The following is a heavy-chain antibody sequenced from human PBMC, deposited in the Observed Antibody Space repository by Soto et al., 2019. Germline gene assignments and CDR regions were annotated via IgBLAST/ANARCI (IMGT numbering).Heavy chain of an antibody. CDR3: ARDADWAFGY. CDR1: GFSFSSYS. J-gene: IGHJ4*02. V-gene: IGHV3-48*04. Sequence: EVQLVESGGGLVQPGGSLRLSCVASGFSFSSYSMVWVRQAPGKGLEWISYIFVTSTPIYYADSVKGQFTVSRDNTQNSLFLLMNSLRAEDTAIYYCARDADWAFGYWGQGTLVTVPS. CDR2: IFVTSTPI. D-gene: IGHD3-9*01.